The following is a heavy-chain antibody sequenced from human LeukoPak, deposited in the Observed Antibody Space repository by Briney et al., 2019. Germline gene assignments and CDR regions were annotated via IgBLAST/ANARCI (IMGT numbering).Heavy chain of an antibody. CDR3: AKSCGAYCGGDHYYFDC. Sequence: GGSLRLSCAASGFTFSSYGMHWVCQAPGKGLEWVAFIRYDGSNKYYADSVKGRFTISRDNSKNTLYLQMNSLRAEDTAVYYCAKSCGAYCGGDHYYFDCWGQGTLVTVSS. D-gene: IGHD2-21*02. CDR1: GFTFSSYG. J-gene: IGHJ4*02. CDR2: IRYDGSNK. V-gene: IGHV3-30*02.